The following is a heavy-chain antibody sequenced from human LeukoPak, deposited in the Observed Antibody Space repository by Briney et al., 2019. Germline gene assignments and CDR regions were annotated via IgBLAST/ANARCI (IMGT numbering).Heavy chain of an antibody. Sequence: GGSLRLSCAASGFTFSDSVMHWVRQASGKGLEWIGRIKSKANNYATAYAASVKGRSTISRDDSKNTAYLQMNSLQTEDTAVYFCTRQFHSSGWYFTFAYWGQGILVTVSS. CDR2: IKSKANNYAT. D-gene: IGHD6-19*01. CDR3: TRQFHSSGWYFTFAY. CDR1: GFTFSDSV. J-gene: IGHJ4*02. V-gene: IGHV3-73*01.